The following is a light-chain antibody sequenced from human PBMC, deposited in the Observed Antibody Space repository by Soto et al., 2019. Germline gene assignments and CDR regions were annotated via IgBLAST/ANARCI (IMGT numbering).Light chain of an antibody. Sequence: DIQMTQSPSSLSASVGDRVTITCQASQNINNYLNWYQQKPGRAPKLLIYDASNLEAGVPSRFRGSGCAKDFTFTISRLQPEDIATYYCQQYENLPTFGQGTRLEIK. CDR3: QQYENLPT. CDR1: QNINNY. J-gene: IGKJ5*01. V-gene: IGKV1-33*01. CDR2: DAS.